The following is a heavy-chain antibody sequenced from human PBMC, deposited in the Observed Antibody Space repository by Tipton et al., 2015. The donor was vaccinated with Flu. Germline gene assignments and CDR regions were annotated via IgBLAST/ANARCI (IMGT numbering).Heavy chain of an antibody. CDR3: ARDRGCSCFDY. CDR1: GFSFSSYW. V-gene: IGHV3-7*01. D-gene: IGHD6-19*01. CDR2: MNQDGSEK. J-gene: IGHJ4*02. Sequence: SLRLSCAASGFSFSSYWMSWVRQAPGKGLEWVANMNQDGSEKNYMDAVKGRFSISRDNAKNSVYLQMNSLRAGDTAVYYCARDRGCSCFDYWGLGNLVTVSS.